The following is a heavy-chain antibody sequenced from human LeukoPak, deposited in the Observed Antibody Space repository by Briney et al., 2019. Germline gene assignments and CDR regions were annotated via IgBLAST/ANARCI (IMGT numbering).Heavy chain of an antibody. CDR1: GFTFSSYA. Sequence: GGSLRLSCAASGFTFSSYAMSWVRQAPGKGLEWVSAISGSGGSTYYADSVKGRFTISRDNSKNTLYLQMNSLRAEDTAVYYCAKDHSPWDSSGYYYLGKVFDYWGQGTLVTVSS. CDR3: AKDHSPWDSSGYYYLGKVFDY. J-gene: IGHJ4*02. CDR2: ISGSGGST. V-gene: IGHV3-23*01. D-gene: IGHD3-22*01.